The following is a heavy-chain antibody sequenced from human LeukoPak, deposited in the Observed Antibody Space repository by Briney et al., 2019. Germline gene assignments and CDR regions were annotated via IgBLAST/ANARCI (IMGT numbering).Heavy chain of an antibody. CDR2: IIPIFGTA. CDR1: GGTFSSYA. D-gene: IGHD2-2*01. J-gene: IGHJ3*02. Sequence: ASVKVSCKASGGTFSSYAISWVRQAPGQGLEWMGGIIPIFGTANYAQKFQGRVTITADESTSTAYMELSSLRSDDTAVYYCATPASEDAFDIWGQGTMVTVSS. CDR3: ATPASEDAFDI. V-gene: IGHV1-69*13.